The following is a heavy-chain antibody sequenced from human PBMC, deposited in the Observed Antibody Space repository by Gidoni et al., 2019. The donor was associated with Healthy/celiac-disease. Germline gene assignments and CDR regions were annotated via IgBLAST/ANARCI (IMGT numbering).Heavy chain of an antibody. CDR2: ISGSGGST. CDR1: GFTFSSYA. D-gene: IGHD3-22*01. Sequence: EVQLLESGGGLVQPGGSLRLSCAASGFTFSSYAMSWVRQAPGKGLERVSAISGSGGSTYYADSVKGRFTISRDNSKNTLYLQMNSLRAEDTAVYYCAKDRYYYDSSGTQFDYWGQGTLVTVSS. V-gene: IGHV3-23*01. CDR3: AKDRYYYDSSGTQFDY. J-gene: IGHJ4*02.